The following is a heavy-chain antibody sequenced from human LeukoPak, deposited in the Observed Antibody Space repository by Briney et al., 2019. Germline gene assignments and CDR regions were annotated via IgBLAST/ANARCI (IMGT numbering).Heavy chain of an antibody. Sequence: SETLSLTCTVSGGSISSSSYYWGWIRQPPGKGLEWIGSIYYSGSTYYNPSLKSRVTISVDTSKNQFSLKLSSVTAADTAVYHCASLISSGWYDADYWGQGTLVTVSS. CDR1: GGSISSSSYY. J-gene: IGHJ4*02. CDR2: IYYSGST. CDR3: ASLISSGWYDADY. V-gene: IGHV4-39*01. D-gene: IGHD6-19*01.